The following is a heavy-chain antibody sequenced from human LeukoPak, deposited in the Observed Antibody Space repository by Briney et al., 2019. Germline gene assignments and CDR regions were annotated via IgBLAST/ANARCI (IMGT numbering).Heavy chain of an antibody. V-gene: IGHV3-15*01. CDR3: ATIRDSSSWAFDY. D-gene: IGHD6-13*01. CDR2: IKSKAGGGTP. CDR1: GFTFSSYA. Sequence: GGSLRLSCAASGFTFSSYAMSWVRQAPGKGLEWVGRIKSKAGGGTPDYAAPVKGRFTISRDDSQNTLYVQMDSLTTDDTAVYYCATIRDSSSWAFDYWGQGTLVTVSS. J-gene: IGHJ4*02.